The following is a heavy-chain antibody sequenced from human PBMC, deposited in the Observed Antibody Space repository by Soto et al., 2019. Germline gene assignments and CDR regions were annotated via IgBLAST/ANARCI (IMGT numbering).Heavy chain of an antibody. CDR1: GFTFSSYG. V-gene: IGHV3-30*18. D-gene: IGHD4-17*01. Sequence: QVQLVESGGGVVQPGRSLRLSCAASGFTFSSYGMHWVRQAPGKGLEWVAVISYDGSNKYYADSVKGRFTISRDNSKNTLYLQMTSPRAEDTAVYYCAKDYGGNAGYYYGMDVWGQGTTVTVSS. J-gene: IGHJ6*02. CDR3: AKDYGGNAGYYYGMDV. CDR2: ISYDGSNK.